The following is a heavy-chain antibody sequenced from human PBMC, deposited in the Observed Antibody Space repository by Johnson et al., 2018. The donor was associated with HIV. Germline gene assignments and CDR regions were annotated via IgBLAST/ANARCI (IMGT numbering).Heavy chain of an antibody. CDR3: ARWIRYCGGDCYDVFDI. V-gene: IGHV3-20*04. J-gene: IGHJ3*02. CDR1: GFTFDDYG. D-gene: IGHD2-21*02. Sequence: VQLVESGGGLVQPGRSLRLSCAASGFTFDDYGMSWVRQAPGKGLEWVSGINWNGGSTGYADSVKGRFTISRDNAKNSLYLQMNSLRAEDTALYYCARWIRYCGGDCYDVFDIWGQGTMVTVSS. CDR2: INWNGGST.